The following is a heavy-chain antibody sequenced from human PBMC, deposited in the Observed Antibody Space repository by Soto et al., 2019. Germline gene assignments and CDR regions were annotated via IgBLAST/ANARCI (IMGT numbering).Heavy chain of an antibody. D-gene: IGHD2-21*01. CDR1: GDSISTYY. J-gene: IGHJ4*01. V-gene: IGHV4-59*01. CDR2: VYYSGST. CDR3: ARTRMIESWIDY. Sequence: PSETLSLTCDVSGDSISTYYWSWIRQPPGKGLEWIGYVYYSGSTLYNPSLESRGTMSIDLSKKQVSLKLTSVIAADTAVYYCARTRMIESWIDYWGHGTLVTVS.